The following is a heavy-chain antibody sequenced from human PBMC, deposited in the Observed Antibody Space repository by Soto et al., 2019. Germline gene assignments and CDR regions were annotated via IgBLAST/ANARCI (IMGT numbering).Heavy chain of an antibody. CDR1: GYTFTSYG. CDR3: ARSIVVVPAAIPNWFDP. V-gene: IGHV1-18*01. J-gene: IGHJ5*02. CDR2: ISAYNGNT. D-gene: IGHD2-2*01. Sequence: ASVKVSCKASGYTFTSYGISWVRQAPGQGLEWMGWISAYNGNTNYAQKLQGRVTMTTYTSTSTAYMELRSLRSDDTAVYYCARSIVVVPAAIPNWFDPWGQGTLVTVSS.